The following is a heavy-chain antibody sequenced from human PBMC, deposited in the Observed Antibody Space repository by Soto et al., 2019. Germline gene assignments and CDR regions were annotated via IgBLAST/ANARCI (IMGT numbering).Heavy chain of an antibody. CDR1: GFTFSSYG. CDR3: ARDGGCRDGYTVGCNWFDP. D-gene: IGHD5-12*01. CDR2: IWYDGSNK. Sequence: QVQLVESGGGVVQPGRSLRLSCAASGFTFSSYGMHWVRQAPGKGLEWGAVIWYDGSNKYYADSVKGRFTISRDNSKNTLYLRMNRLRAADTAVYYCARDGGCRDGYTVGCNWFDPWGQGTLVTVSS. J-gene: IGHJ5*02. V-gene: IGHV3-33*01.